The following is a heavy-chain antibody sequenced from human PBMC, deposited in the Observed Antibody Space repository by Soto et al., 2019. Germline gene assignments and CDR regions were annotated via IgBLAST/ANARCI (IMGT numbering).Heavy chain of an antibody. J-gene: IGHJ6*03. D-gene: IGHD2-15*01. Sequence: SETLSLTCTVSGGSISSGGYYWSWIRQHPGKGLEWIGYIYYSGSTYYNPSLKSRVTISVDTSKNQFSLKLSSVTAADTAVYYCARANVVAAITYYYYYYYMDVWGKGTTVTVSS. CDR2: IYYSGST. CDR3: ARANVVAAITYYYYYYYMDV. CDR1: GGSISSGGYY. V-gene: IGHV4-31*03.